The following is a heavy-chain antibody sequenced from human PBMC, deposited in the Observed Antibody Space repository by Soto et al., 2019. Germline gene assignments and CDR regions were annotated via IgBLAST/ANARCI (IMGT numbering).Heavy chain of an antibody. J-gene: IGHJ6*02. Sequence: QVQLVESGGGVVQPGRSLRLSCAASGFTFSNNAMDWVRQAPGKGLAWVAVISYDGSNKYIAESVKGRFTISRDNSKNTLFLQMNSLRAEDTAVYYCARGTTTSAFSAMDVWGQGTTVTVSS. V-gene: IGHV3-30-3*01. CDR3: ARGTTTSAFSAMDV. CDR1: GFTFSNNA. D-gene: IGHD1-1*01. CDR2: ISYDGSNK.